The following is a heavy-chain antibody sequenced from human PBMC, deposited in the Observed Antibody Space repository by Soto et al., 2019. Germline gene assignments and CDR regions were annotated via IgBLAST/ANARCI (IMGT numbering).Heavy chain of an antibody. CDR1: GFTFSSYA. V-gene: IGHV3-30-3*01. Sequence: QVQLVESGGGVVQPGRSLRLSCAASGFTFSSYAMHWVRQAPGKGLEWVTVISYDGSNKYYADSVKGRFTISRDNSKNTLYLQMNSLRAEDTAVYSCARSVWELQGDFDCWGQGTLVTVSS. CDR2: ISYDGSNK. CDR3: ARSVWELQGDFDC. D-gene: IGHD1-26*01. J-gene: IGHJ4*02.